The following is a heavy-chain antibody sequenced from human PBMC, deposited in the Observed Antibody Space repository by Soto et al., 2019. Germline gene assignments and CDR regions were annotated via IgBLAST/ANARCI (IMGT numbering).Heavy chain of an antibody. J-gene: IGHJ6*02. Sequence: GASVKVSCKASGYTFTSYYMHWVRQAPGQGLEWMGIINPSGGSTSYAQKFQGRVTMTRDTSTSTVYMELSSLRSEDTAVYYCAREGWLYGSYGDYCDGVDVWGQGGTGTVS. CDR1: GYTFTSYY. V-gene: IGHV1-46*01. D-gene: IGHD4-17*01. CDR2: INPSGGST. CDR3: AREGWLYGSYGDYCDGVDV.